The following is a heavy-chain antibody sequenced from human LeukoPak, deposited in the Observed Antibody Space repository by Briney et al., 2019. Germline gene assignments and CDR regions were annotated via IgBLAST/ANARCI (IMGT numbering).Heavy chain of an antibody. CDR2: IYYSGST. D-gene: IGHD2-2*02. J-gene: IGHJ4*02. Sequence: SETLSLTCTVSGGSISSSSYYWGWIRQPPGKWLEWIGSIYYSGSTYYNPSLKSRVTISVDTSKNQFSLKLSSVTAADPAVYYCAAYCSSTSCYTSSFEYWGKGTLVTVSS. V-gene: IGHV4-39*01. CDR3: AAYCSSTSCYTSSFEY. CDR1: GGSISSSSYY.